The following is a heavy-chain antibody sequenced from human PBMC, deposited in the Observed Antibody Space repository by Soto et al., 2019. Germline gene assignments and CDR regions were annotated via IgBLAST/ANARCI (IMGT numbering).Heavy chain of an antibody. V-gene: IGHV4-34*01. CDR3: ARNRSPKDPWFDP. Sequence: QVQLQQWGAGLLKPSETLSLTCAVYGGSFSGYYWSWIRQPPGKGLEWIGEINHSGSTNYNPSLKSRVTISVDASKYQFSLKPSSVNAAATAVYYCARNRSPKDPWFDPWGQGTLVTVSS. CDR1: GGSFSGYY. J-gene: IGHJ5*02. CDR2: INHSGST.